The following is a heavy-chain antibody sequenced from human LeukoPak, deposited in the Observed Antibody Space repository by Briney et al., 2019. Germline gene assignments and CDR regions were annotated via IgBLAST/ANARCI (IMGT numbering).Heavy chain of an antibody. J-gene: IGHJ6*02. CDR2: ISWNSGTI. V-gene: IGHV3-9*01. D-gene: IGHD3-16*01. Sequence: GGSLRLSCAASGFTFDDYAMHWVRQAPGKGLEWVSGISWNSGTIAYADSVKGRFTISRDNAKNSLYLQMNSLRAEDTALYYCAKGLINYYGMDVWGQGTTVTVSS. CDR3: AKGLINYYGMDV. CDR1: GFTFDDYA.